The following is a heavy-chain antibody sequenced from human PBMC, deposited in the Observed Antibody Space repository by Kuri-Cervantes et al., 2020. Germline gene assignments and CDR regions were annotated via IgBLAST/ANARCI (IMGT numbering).Heavy chain of an antibody. Sequence: SETLSLTCAVYGGSFSGYYWSWIRQPPGKGLEWIGEINHSGSTNYNPSLKSRVTISVDTSKNQFSLKLSSVTAADTAVYYCAIFPIPAAIVWFDPWGQGTLVTVSS. V-gene: IGHV4-34*01. J-gene: IGHJ5*02. CDR1: GGSFSGYY. CDR2: INHSGST. CDR3: AIFPIPAAIVWFDP. D-gene: IGHD2-2*01.